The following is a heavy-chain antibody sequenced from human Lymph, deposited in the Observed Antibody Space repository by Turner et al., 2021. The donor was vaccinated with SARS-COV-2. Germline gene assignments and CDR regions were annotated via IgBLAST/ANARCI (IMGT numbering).Heavy chain of an antibody. CDR2: ISSSSSYI. Sequence: EVQLVESGGGLVKPGGSLRLSCAVSGFTFSTYSMTWVRQAPGKGLELISSISSSSSYIYYADSVKGRFTISRDDAKNSLYLQMNSLRAEDTAVYYCARDIPTTADYFDYWGQGTLVTVSS. J-gene: IGHJ4*02. D-gene: IGHD4-17*01. V-gene: IGHV3-21*01. CDR3: ARDIPTTADYFDY. CDR1: GFTFSTYS.